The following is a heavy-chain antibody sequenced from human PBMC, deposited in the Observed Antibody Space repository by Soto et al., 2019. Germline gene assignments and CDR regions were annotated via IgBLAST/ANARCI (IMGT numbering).Heavy chain of an antibody. Sequence: SETLSLTCTVSGGSISNYYWSWIRQPAGKGLEWIGRIYTSGNTNYNPSLKGRVTMSVDMSKNQFSLKLSSVAAADTAAYYCARDENGANGRAFGPWGQGTLVTVSS. CDR3: ARDENGANGRAFGP. V-gene: IGHV4-4*07. D-gene: IGHD4-17*01. CDR2: IYTSGNT. J-gene: IGHJ5*02. CDR1: GGSISNYY.